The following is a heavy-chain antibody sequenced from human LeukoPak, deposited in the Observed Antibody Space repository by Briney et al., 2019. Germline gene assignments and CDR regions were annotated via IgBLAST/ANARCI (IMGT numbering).Heavy chain of an antibody. V-gene: IGHV3-66*01. Sequence: GGSLRLSCAASGFTVSSNYMSWVRQAPGKGLEWVSVIYSGGSTYYADSVKGRFTISRDNSKNTLYLQMNSLRAEDTAVYYCARRRCSSTSCFFDYWGQGTLVTVSS. CDR2: IYSGGST. J-gene: IGHJ4*02. CDR3: ARRRCSSTSCFFDY. CDR1: GFTVSSNY. D-gene: IGHD2-2*01.